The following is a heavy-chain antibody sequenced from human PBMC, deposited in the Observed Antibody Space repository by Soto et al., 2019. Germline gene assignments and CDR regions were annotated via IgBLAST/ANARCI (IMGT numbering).Heavy chain of an antibody. CDR1: GGSISGHY. Sequence: SETLSLTCTVSGGSISGHYWSWIRQPPGKGLEWIGYIYYIGSTNYNPSLRSRVTISLDTSKNQVSLKLNSVTAADTAVYYCARLPGGDGAPWGQGTPVTVS. J-gene: IGHJ5*02. CDR2: IYYIGST. V-gene: IGHV4-59*11. D-gene: IGHD2-21*02. CDR3: ARLPGGDGAP.